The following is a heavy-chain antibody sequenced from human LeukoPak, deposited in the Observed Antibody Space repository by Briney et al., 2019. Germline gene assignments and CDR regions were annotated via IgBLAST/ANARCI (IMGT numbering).Heavy chain of an antibody. D-gene: IGHD2-15*01. CDR3: ATLSGPYPPNNWSEP. J-gene: IGHJ5*02. CDR1: GFTFSRYS. Sequence: PGGSLRLSCAASGFTFSRYSMNWVRQAPGKGLEWVSSISSSSSYIYYADSVKGRFTISSDNAKHSLYLRMNSLRAEDTAVYYCATLSGPYPPNNWSEPSGEGTPVTVSS. V-gene: IGHV3-21*01. CDR2: ISSSSSYI.